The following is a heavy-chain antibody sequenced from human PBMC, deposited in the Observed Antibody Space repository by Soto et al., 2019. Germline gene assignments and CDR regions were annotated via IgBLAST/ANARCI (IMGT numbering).Heavy chain of an antibody. CDR1: GGNVNNYA. V-gene: IGHV1-69*06. Sequence: QVQLVQSGAEVKKPGASVKVSCKASGGNVNNYAISWVRQAPAQGLQWMGGIIPIIDTTHYAQKLQGRVTISADRGRTTDYMEVTGLTSDDSATYFCTRETRDREAFSLWGQGTVVTVS. CDR3: TRETRDREAFSL. J-gene: IGHJ3*01. CDR2: IIPIIDTT.